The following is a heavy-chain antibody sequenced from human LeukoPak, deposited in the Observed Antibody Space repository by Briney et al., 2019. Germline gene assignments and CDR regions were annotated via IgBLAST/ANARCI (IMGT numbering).Heavy chain of an antibody. J-gene: IGHJ5*02. Sequence: SETLSLTCAVSGGSISSSNWWSWVRPPPGKGLEWIGEIYHSGSTNYNPSLKSRVTISVDKSKNQFSLKLSSVTAADTAVYYCARDLGYCSSTSCYSWGQGTLVTVSS. CDR3: ARDLGYCSSTSCYS. D-gene: IGHD2-2*01. CDR2: IYHSGST. CDR1: GGSISSSNW. V-gene: IGHV4-4*02.